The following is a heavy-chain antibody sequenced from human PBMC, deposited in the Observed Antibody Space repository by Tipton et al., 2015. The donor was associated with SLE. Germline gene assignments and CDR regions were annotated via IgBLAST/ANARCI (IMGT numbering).Heavy chain of an antibody. Sequence: TLSLTCTVSGGSISSHYWSWIRQPPGKGLGWVGYIYYSWSTNYNPSLKSRVTISVDTSKNQFSLKLSSVTAADTAVYYCARQNDESAFDIWGQGTMVTVSS. J-gene: IGHJ3*02. CDR1: GGSISSHY. D-gene: IGHD1-1*01. CDR3: ARQNDESAFDI. CDR2: IYYSWST. V-gene: IGHV4-59*08.